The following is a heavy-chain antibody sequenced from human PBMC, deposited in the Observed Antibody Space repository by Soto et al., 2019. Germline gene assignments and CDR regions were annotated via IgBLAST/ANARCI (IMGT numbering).Heavy chain of an antibody. CDR2: IYYSGST. CDR1: GGSISRYY. V-gene: IGHV4-59*12. Sequence: SETLSLTCTVSGGSISRYYWSWLRQPPGKGLEWIGYIYYSGSTNYNPSLKSRVTISVDTSKNQFSLKLSSVTAADTAVYYCARDLWGYCGTDCYPLDVWGQGTTVTVSS. CDR3: ARDLWGYCGTDCYPLDV. J-gene: IGHJ6*02. D-gene: IGHD2-21*02.